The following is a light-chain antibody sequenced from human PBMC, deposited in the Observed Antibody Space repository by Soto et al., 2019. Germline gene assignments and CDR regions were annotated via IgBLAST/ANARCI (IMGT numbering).Light chain of an antibody. CDR3: QVWDDSNGQQGV. CDR2: DDR. J-gene: IGLJ1*01. Sequence: SYELTQPPSVSVAPGQTARITCGGNDLRSKSVHWYQQKPGQALALVLYDDRYRPSGIPERFSGSKSGNTATLTISRVEAGDEADYFCQVWDDSNGQQGVFGTGTKVTVL. V-gene: IGLV3-21*02. CDR1: DLRSKS.